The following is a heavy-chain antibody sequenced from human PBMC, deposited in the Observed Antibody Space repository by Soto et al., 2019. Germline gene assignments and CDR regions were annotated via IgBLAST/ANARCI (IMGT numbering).Heavy chain of an antibody. CDR2: ISYDGSNK. CDR3: AKERMEQYQLLPFFDY. D-gene: IGHD2-2*01. V-gene: IGHV3-30*04. Sequence: EPGGGVVQPGRSLRLSCAASGFTFSSYAMHWVRQAPGKGLEWVAVISYDGSNKYYADSVRGRFTISRDNSKNTLYLQMNSLRPEDTAVFYCAKERMEQYQLLPFFDYWGQGTLVTVSS. J-gene: IGHJ4*02. CDR1: GFTFSSYA.